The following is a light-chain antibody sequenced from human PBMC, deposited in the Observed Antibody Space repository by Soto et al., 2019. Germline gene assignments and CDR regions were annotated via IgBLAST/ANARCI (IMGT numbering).Light chain of an antibody. CDR2: KAS. CDR1: QSISSW. V-gene: IGKV1-5*03. CDR3: QQYNTWPRT. Sequence: DIQMTQSPSTLSASVGDRVTITCRASQSISSWLAWYQQKPGRAPNLLIYKASSLESGVPSRFSGSGSGTEFTLTISSLQPDDFAVYYCQQYNTWPRTFGQGTKVETK. J-gene: IGKJ1*01.